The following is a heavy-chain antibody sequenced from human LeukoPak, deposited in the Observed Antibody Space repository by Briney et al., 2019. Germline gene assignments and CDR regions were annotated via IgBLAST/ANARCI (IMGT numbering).Heavy chain of an antibody. J-gene: IGHJ6*02. CDR3: ARDSSGYSAYYYYGMDV. CDR2: IYTSGST. Sequence: SETLSLTCTVSGGSISSYYWSWIRQPAGKGLEWIGRIYTSGSTNYNPSLKSRVTMSVDTSKNQLSLKLSSVTAADTAVYYCARDSSGYSAYYYYGMDVWGQGTTVTVSS. V-gene: IGHV4-4*07. CDR1: GGSISSYY. D-gene: IGHD3-22*01.